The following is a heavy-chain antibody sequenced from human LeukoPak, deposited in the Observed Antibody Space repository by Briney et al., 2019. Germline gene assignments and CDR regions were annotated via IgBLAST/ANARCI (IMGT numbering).Heavy chain of an antibody. CDR1: GGSISSSNW. D-gene: IGHD3-22*01. J-gene: IGHJ5*02. Sequence: SGTLSLTCAVSGGSISSSNWWSWVRQPPGKGLEWIGEIYHSGSTNYNPSLKSRVTISVDKSKNQFSLKLSSVTAADTAVYYCARWGAYDTPGSWFDPWGQGTLVTVSS. V-gene: IGHV4-4*02. CDR2: IYHSGST. CDR3: ARWGAYDTPGSWFDP.